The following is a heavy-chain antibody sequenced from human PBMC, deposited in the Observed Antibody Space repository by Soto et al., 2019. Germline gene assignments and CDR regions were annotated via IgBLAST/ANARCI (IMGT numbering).Heavy chain of an antibody. D-gene: IGHD3-22*01. Sequence: PSETLSLTCSLSGASITSTTYFWAWIRQPPGKGLEWIGYIYQSGTTNYNASLKSRVTISIDTSKNQFFLKLNSVTAADTAVYYCARDSSGRHDYWGQGTLVTVSS. V-gene: IGHV4-61*01. CDR1: GASITSTTYF. CDR2: IYQSGTT. J-gene: IGHJ4*02. CDR3: ARDSSGRHDY.